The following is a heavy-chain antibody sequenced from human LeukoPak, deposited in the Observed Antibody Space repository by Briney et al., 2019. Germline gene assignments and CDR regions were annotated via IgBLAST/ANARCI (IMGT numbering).Heavy chain of an antibody. D-gene: IGHD3-3*01. CDR2: INPSGGST. J-gene: IGHJ4*02. CDR3: AIDYWRGSCGY. V-gene: IGHV1-46*01. CDR1: GYTFTSYY. Sequence: ASVKVSCKASGYTFTSYYIHWVRQAPGQGLEWMGLINPSGGSTNYAQKFQGRVTMTRDTSTSIVYMELSSLRSEDTAVYYCAIDYWRGSCGYWGQGTLVTVSS.